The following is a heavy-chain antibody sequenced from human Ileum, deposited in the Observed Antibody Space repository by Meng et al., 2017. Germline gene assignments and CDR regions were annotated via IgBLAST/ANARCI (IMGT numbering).Heavy chain of an antibody. D-gene: IGHD3-3*02. CDR1: GDSVSPGSYY. V-gene: IGHV4-39*01. CDR3: ARHGHFTPDKYYFDY. Sequence: QLQLQESGPGLVKPSETLSLTCTVSGDSVSPGSYYWVWIRQSPGKALEWFGAVYFTGYTYYGPSLTGRGTISVDTSRNQFSLKLNSVTAADTALYFCARHGHFTPDKYYFDYWGQGTLVTVSS. J-gene: IGHJ4*02. CDR2: VYFTGYT.